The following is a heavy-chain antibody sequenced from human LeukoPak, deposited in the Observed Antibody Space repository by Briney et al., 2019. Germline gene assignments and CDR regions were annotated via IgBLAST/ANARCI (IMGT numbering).Heavy chain of an antibody. J-gene: IGHJ5*02. CDR3: AKARDAYNYHWFDP. Sequence: GSLRLSCAASGFTFSSYAMSWVRQAPGKGLELVSAISGGYTAATDYADSVKGRFTISRDNYDNTLYLEMNSLRDEGTALYYCAKARDAYNYHWFDPWGQGTLVTVSS. V-gene: IGHV3-23*01. CDR2: ISGGYTAAT. CDR1: GFTFSSYA. D-gene: IGHD5-24*01.